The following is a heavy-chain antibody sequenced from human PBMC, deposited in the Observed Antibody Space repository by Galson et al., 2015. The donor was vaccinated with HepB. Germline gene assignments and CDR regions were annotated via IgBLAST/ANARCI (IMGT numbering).Heavy chain of an antibody. CDR2: ISAYNGNT. CDR3: ARAAAYDIFTGYSFDY. Sequence: SVKVSCKASGYTFTSYGISWVRQAPGQGLEWMGWISAYNGNTNYAQKPQGRVTMTTDASTSTAYMELRSLSSDDTAVYYCARAAAYDIFTGYSFDYWGQGTLVTVSS. D-gene: IGHD3-9*01. V-gene: IGHV1-18*01. CDR1: GYTFTSYG. J-gene: IGHJ4*02.